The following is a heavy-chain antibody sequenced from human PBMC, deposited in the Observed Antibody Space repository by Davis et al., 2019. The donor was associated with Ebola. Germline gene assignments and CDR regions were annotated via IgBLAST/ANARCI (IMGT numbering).Heavy chain of an antibody. Sequence: SETLSLTCAVYGGSFSGYYWSWIRQPPGKGLEWIGEINHSGSTNYNPSLKSRVTISVDTSKNQFSLKLSSVTAADTAVYYCATGGIAARTYYYYGMDVWGQGTTVTVSS. CDR2: INHSGST. D-gene: IGHD6-6*01. CDR3: ATGGIAARTYYYYGMDV. CDR1: GGSFSGYY. V-gene: IGHV4-34*01. J-gene: IGHJ6*02.